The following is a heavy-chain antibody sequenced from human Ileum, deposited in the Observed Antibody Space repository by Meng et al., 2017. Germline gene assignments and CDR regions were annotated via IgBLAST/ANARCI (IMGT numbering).Heavy chain of an antibody. Sequence: QVQLQESGPGLVKPSQTLSLTRTVLGGSISSGGYYWSWSRQHPGKGLEWIGYIYYSGTTYYNPSLKSRVTISVDTSKNQFSLKLSSVTAADTAVYYCAREPPAAAGTGADYWGQGTLVTVSS. J-gene: IGHJ4*02. V-gene: IGHV4-31*03. CDR2: IYYSGTT. CDR1: GGSISSGGYY. CDR3: AREPPAAAGTGADY. D-gene: IGHD6-13*01.